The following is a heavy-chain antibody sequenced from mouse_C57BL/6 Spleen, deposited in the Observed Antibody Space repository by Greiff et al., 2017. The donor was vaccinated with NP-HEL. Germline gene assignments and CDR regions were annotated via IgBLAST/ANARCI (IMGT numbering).Heavy chain of an antibody. Sequence: QVQLQQPGAELVKPGASVKLSCKASGYTFTSYWMHWVKQRPGQGLAWIGMIHPNSGSTNYNEKFKSKATLTVDKSSSTAYMQLSSLTSEDAAVYYCARVGDWDYFDYWGQGTTLTVSS. CDR3: ARVGDWDYFDY. V-gene: IGHV1-64*01. J-gene: IGHJ2*01. CDR2: IHPNSGST. D-gene: IGHD4-1*01. CDR1: GYTFTSYW.